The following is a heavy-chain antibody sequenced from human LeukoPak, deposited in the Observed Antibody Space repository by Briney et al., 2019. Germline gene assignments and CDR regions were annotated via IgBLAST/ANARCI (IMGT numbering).Heavy chain of an antibody. J-gene: IGHJ6*04. CDR2: IKQAGSEK. D-gene: IGHD2-2*01. CDR1: GLPFSFYW. V-gene: IGHV3-7*01. Sequence: PGGSLRLSCAASGLPFSFYWMSWVRQAPGKGLEGVANIKQAGSEKHYINSVKGRFTISRDNAEKSLYMQMTSLRAEGTAVYYCARDGCSSTSCYTRGDVWGKGTTVTVSS. CDR3: ARDGCSSTSCYTRGDV.